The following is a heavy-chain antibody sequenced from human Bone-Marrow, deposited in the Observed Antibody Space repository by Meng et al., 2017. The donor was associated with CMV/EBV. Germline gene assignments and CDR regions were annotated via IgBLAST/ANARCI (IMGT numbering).Heavy chain of an antibody. CDR1: GDSVSSNSAA. CDR3: ARGRMSFDIVVVVAAKRRSAFDI. J-gene: IGHJ3*02. CDR2: TYYRSKWYN. V-gene: IGHV6-1*01. Sequence: SCAISGDSVSSNSAAWNWIRQSPSRGLEWLGRTYYRSKWYNDYAVSVKSRITINPDTSKNQFSLQLNSVTPEDTAVYYCARGRMSFDIVVVVAAKRRSAFDIWGQGTMVTVAS. D-gene: IGHD2-15*01.